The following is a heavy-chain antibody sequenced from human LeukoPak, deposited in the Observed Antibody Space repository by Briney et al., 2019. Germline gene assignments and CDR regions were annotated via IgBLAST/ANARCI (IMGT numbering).Heavy chain of an antibody. D-gene: IGHD3-22*01. Sequence: SETLSLTCTVSGGSISGYYWSWIRQPPGKGLEWIGYIYYSGSTSYNPSLKSRVTISVDTSKNQFSLKLSSVTAADTAVYYCARDPPYSYYYDSSGYFGSDYWGQGTLVTVSS. CDR2: IYYSGST. J-gene: IGHJ4*02. CDR3: ARDPPYSYYYDSSGYFGSDY. V-gene: IGHV4-59*01. CDR1: GGSISGYY.